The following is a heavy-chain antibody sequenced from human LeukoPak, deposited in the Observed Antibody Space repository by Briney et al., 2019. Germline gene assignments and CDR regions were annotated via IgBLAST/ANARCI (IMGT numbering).Heavy chain of an antibody. CDR1: GGSFSGYY. V-gene: IGHV4-59*01. CDR3: ARGSRGYTYG. CDR2: IYYSGST. J-gene: IGHJ4*02. Sequence: SETLSLTCAVYGGSFSGYYWSWIRQPPGKGLEWIGYIYYSGSTNYNPSLKSRVTISVDTSKNQFSLKLSSVTAADTAVYYCARGSRGYTYGWGQGTLVTVSS. D-gene: IGHD5-18*01.